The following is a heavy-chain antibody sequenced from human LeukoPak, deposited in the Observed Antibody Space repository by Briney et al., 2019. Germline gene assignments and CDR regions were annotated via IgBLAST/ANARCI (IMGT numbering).Heavy chain of an antibody. J-gene: IGHJ3*02. D-gene: IGHD2-21*02. CDR1: GFTFSDYY. Sequence: GGSLILSCATSGFTFSDYYMSWIRQAPGKGLESVSYISSSGSTIYYADSVKGRFTISRDNAKNSLYLQMNSLRAEDTAVYYCARFPCGGDCSRDVAFDIWGQGTMVTVSS. CDR2: ISSSGSTI. CDR3: ARFPCGGDCSRDVAFDI. V-gene: IGHV3-11*04.